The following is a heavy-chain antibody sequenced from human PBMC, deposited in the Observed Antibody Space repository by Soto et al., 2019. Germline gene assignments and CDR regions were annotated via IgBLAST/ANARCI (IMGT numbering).Heavy chain of an antibody. D-gene: IGHD6-19*01. CDR2: MSHIWSV. J-gene: IGHJ4*02. V-gene: IGHV4-4*02. CDR3: ARSLGWYAIDY. Sequence: QVLLQESGPGLVQPSGTLSLSCVVSGVSIGSNYYWGWVRQPPVKGLEWLGDMSHIWSVNYNQSLNSRVTISMDKSQNQFSLKLNSVTAADTDVYYCARSLGWYAIDYWGQGTLVIVSS. CDR1: GVSIGSNYY.